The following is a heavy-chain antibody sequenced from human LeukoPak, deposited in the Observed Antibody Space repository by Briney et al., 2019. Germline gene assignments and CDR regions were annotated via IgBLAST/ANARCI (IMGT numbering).Heavy chain of an antibody. J-gene: IGHJ4*02. CDR2: IGGSGDST. V-gene: IGHV3-23*01. CDR1: GFTFRIYA. CDR3: ARRHSGPCYYFDY. D-gene: IGHD1-26*01. Sequence: PGGSLRLSCAASGFTFRIYAMTWVRHAPGGGLEWVSGIGGSGDSTYYADSVKGRFPISRDNDKNTRYLQMNSLRAEDAAAYYCARRHSGPCYYFDYWGQGTLVTVSS.